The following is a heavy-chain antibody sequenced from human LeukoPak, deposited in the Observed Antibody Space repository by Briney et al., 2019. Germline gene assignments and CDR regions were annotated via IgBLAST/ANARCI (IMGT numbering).Heavy chain of an antibody. CDR3: ARPGGSGNYFDY. CDR2: INPNSGGT. CDR1: GYTFTGYH. D-gene: IGHD3-16*01. J-gene: IGHJ4*02. Sequence: VASVKVPCKASGYTFTGYHMHWVRQAPGQGLEWMGRINPNSGGTNYAQKFQGRVTMTRDTSISTAYMELSRLRSDDTAVYYCARPGGSGNYFDYWGQGTLVTVSS. V-gene: IGHV1-2*06.